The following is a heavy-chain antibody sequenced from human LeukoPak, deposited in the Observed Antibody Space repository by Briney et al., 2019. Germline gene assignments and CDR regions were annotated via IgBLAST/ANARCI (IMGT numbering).Heavy chain of an antibody. CDR2: ISGSGDKT. J-gene: IGHJ4*02. V-gene: IGHV3-23*01. CDR1: GFTFSDYA. CDR3: AKRDGDYFDY. Sequence: GGSLRLSCAASGFTFSDYAMSWVRQAPGGGLEWVSAISGSGDKTFHADSVKGRFTTSRDNSKNTLYLQMNSLRAEDTAVYYCAKRDGDYFDYWGQGTLVTVSS. D-gene: IGHD5-24*01.